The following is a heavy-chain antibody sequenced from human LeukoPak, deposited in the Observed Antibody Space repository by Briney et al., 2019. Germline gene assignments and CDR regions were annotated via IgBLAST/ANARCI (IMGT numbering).Heavy chain of an antibody. CDR1: GFTVSSNY. Sequence: GGSLRLSCAASGFTVSSNYMSWVRQAPGKGLEWVSVIYSGGSTYYADSVRGRFTISRDNSKNTLYLQMNSLRAEDTAVYYCAKEVYHDSSAYSDYWGQGTLVTVSS. CDR3: AKEVYHDSSAYSDY. J-gene: IGHJ4*02. CDR2: IYSGGST. D-gene: IGHD3-22*01. V-gene: IGHV3-66*01.